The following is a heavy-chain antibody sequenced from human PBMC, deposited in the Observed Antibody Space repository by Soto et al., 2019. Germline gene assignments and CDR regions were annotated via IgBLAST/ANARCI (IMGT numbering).Heavy chain of an antibody. CDR1: GGTFSSYA. D-gene: IGHD5-12*01. J-gene: IGHJ6*02. CDR2: IIPIFGTA. CDR3: AVDVDIVATVSLHSDYYGMDV. V-gene: IGHV1-69*13. Sequence: SVKVSCKASGGTFSSYAISWVRQAPGQGLEWMGGIIPIFGTANYAQKFQGRVTITADESTSTAYMELSSLRSEDTAVYYCAVDVDIVATVSLHSDYYGMDVWGQGTTVTSP.